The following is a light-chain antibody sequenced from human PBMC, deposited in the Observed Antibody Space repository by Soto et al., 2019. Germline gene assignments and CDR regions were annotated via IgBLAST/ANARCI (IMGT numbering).Light chain of an antibody. Sequence: EIVLTQSPGTLYLSPGERATLSCRASQSVSSSYLAWYQQKPGQAPRLLIYGASSRATGIPDRFSGSGSGTDFTLTISRLEPEDLAVYYCQQYDSSFTYGGGTKVEIK. CDR1: QSVSSSY. J-gene: IGKJ4*01. CDR3: QQYDSSFT. V-gene: IGKV3-20*01. CDR2: GAS.